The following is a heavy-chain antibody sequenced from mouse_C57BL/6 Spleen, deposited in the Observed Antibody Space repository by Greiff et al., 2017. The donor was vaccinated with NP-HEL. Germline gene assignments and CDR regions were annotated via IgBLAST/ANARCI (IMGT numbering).Heavy chain of an antibody. Sequence: VKLQESGPGLVQPSQSLSITCTVSGFSLTSYGVHWVRQSPGTGLEWLGVIWSGGSTDYNAAFISRLSISKDNSKSQVFFKMNSLQADDTAIYYCARNDGGRYYAMDYWGQGTSVTVSS. CDR2: IWSGGST. CDR3: ARNDGGRYYAMDY. V-gene: IGHV2-2*01. J-gene: IGHJ4*01. D-gene: IGHD1-1*01. CDR1: GFSLTSYG.